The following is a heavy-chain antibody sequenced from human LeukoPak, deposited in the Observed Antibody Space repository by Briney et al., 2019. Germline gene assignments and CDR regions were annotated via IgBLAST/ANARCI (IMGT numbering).Heavy chain of an antibody. CDR2: IWYDGSNK. CDR3: ARTLPHDTALDY. J-gene: IGHJ4*02. V-gene: IGHV3-33*01. Sequence: RCLRLSSAPSVFTPCGYATHAVSASPHRRGWRGAVIWYDGSNKYYADSVKGRFTISRDNSKNTLYLQMNSLRAEDTAVYYCARTLPHDTALDYWGQGTLVTVSS. CDR1: VFTPCGYA. D-gene: IGHD5-18*01.